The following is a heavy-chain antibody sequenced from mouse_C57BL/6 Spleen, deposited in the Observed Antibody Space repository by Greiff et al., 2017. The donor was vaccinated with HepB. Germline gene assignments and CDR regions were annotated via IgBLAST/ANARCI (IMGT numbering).Heavy chain of an antibody. CDR2: INPNNGGT. CDR1: GYTFTDYN. J-gene: IGHJ2*01. CDR3: ARHYGSSLDY. V-gene: IGHV1-18*01. D-gene: IGHD1-1*01. Sequence: EVKLQESGPELVKPGASVKIPCKASGYTFTDYNMDWVKQSPGQSLEWIGDINPNNGGTIYKQKFKGKATLTVDKSSSTAYMELRSLTSEDAAVCYCARHYGSSLDYWGQGTTLTVAS.